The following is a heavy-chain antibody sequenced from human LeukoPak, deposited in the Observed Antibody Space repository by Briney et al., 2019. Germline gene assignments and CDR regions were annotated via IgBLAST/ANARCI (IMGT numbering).Heavy chain of an antibody. CDR3: ARVTNYYDSSGYYYAGRLFDP. V-gene: IGHV1-18*01. CDR1: GYTFTSYG. Sequence: ASVKVSCKASGYTFTSYGISWVRQAPGQGLEWMGWICAYNGNTNYAQKLQGRVTMTTDTSTSTAYMELRSLRSDDTAVYYCARVTNYYDSSGYYYAGRLFDPWGQGTLVTVSS. D-gene: IGHD3-22*01. J-gene: IGHJ5*02. CDR2: ICAYNGNT.